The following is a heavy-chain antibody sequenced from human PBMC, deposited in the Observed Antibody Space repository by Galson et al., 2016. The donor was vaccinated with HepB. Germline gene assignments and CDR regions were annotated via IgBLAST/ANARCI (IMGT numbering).Heavy chain of an antibody. CDR3: VKDRGCPNCRYDY. CDR2: VSADGFAT. D-gene: IGHD1-1*01. CDR1: GFTFNHYA. Sequence: SLRLSCAASGFTFNHYALHWVRQAPGKGLEYVSTVSADGFATYYADTVKGRFTISRDNSKNTHYLQLSSLRPEDTALYYCVKDRGCPNCRYDYWGQGALVTVSS. J-gene: IGHJ4*02. V-gene: IGHV3-64D*06.